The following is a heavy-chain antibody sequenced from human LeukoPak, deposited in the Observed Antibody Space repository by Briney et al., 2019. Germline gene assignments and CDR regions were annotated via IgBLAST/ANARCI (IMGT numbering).Heavy chain of an antibody. V-gene: IGHV3-30*04. Sequence: GGSLRLSCAASGFTFSSYAMHWVRQAPGKGLEWVAVISYDGSNKYYADSVKGRFTISRDNSKNTLYLQMNSLRAEDTAVYYCAREGGSYESRAKPFDYWGQGTLVTVSS. D-gene: IGHD1-26*01. CDR2: ISYDGSNK. J-gene: IGHJ4*02. CDR1: GFTFSSYA. CDR3: AREGGSYESRAKPFDY.